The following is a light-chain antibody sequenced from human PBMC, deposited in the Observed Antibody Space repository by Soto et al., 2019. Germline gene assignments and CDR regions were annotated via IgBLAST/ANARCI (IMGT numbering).Light chain of an antibody. CDR3: QQSYSTPYT. CDR1: QAISNY. J-gene: IGKJ2*01. CDR2: DAS. Sequence: IQMPQSRSSLSASVGDRVTITCQASQAISNYLNWYQQKPGKAPKLLIYDASNLETGVPSRFSGSGSGTDFTFTISSLQPEDFATYYCQQSYSTPYTFGQGTKVDIK. V-gene: IGKV1-33*01.